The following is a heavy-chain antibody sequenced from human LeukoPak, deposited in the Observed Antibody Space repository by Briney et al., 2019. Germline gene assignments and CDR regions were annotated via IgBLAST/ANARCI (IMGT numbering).Heavy chain of an antibody. D-gene: IGHD2-15*01. CDR1: GDTFSRYD. J-gene: IGHJ3*02. CDR2: IASRGGST. CDR3: ALAATRPNDAFDI. V-gene: IGHV1-46*03. Sequence: ASVKVSCKASGDTFSRYDIHWLRQAPGQGLEWMGSIASRGGSTRYAQKFQGRVTLTRDTSTTTLNMEMSGLRSGDTAVYYCALAATRPNDAFDIWGQGTMVTVSS.